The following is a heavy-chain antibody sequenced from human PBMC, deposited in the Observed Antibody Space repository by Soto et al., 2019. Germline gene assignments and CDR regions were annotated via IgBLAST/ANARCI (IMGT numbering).Heavy chain of an antibody. V-gene: IGHV3-21*01. CDR3: ARDLGIAARWGMGYNYYGMDV. D-gene: IGHD6-6*01. CDR2: ISSSSSSYI. CDR1: GFTVSSNY. J-gene: IGHJ6*02. Sequence: GGSLRLSCAASGFTVSSNYMSWVRQAPGKGLEWVSSISSSSSSYIYYADSVKGRFTISRDNAKNSLYLQMNSLRAEDTAVYYCARDLGIAARWGMGYNYYGMDVWGQGXTVTVSS.